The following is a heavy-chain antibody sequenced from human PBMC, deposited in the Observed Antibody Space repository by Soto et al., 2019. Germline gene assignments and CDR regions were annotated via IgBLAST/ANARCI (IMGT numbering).Heavy chain of an antibody. CDR1: GFTFNSYA. V-gene: IGHV3-23*01. D-gene: IGHD3-9*01. CDR3: AKGSHYDILTAYHAFDY. CDR2: ISGGGGGT. J-gene: IGHJ4*02. Sequence: PGGSLRISCAASGFTFNSYAMNWVRQAPGKGLEWVSSISGGGGGTYYADSVKGRLTISRDNSKNTLYLQMNSLRAEDTALYYCAKGSHYDILTAYHAFDYGGRGTLVTVSS.